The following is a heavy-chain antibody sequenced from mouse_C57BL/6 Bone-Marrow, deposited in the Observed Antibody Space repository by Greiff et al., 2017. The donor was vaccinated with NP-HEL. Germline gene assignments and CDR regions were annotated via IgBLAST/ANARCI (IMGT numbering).Heavy chain of an antibody. J-gene: IGHJ4*01. CDR2: ILPGSGST. CDR3: ARGGLITTVVDYYAMDC. D-gene: IGHD1-1*01. V-gene: IGHV1-9*01. CDR1: GYTFTGYW. Sequence: QVQLQQSGAELMKPGASVKLSCKATGYTFTGYWIEWVKQRPGHGLEWIGEILPGSGSTNYNEKFKGKATFTADTSSNTAYMQLSSLTTEDSAIYYCARGGLITTVVDYYAMDCWGQGTSVTVAS.